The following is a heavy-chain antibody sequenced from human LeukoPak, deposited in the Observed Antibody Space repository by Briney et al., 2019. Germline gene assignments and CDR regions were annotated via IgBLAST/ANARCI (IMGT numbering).Heavy chain of an antibody. J-gene: IGHJ4*02. CDR2: ISGSGGST. V-gene: IGHV3-23*01. CDR3: AKSLGYCSGGSCYSDY. D-gene: IGHD2-15*01. CDR1: GFTFSSYA. Sequence: GGSLRLSCAASGFTFSSYAMSCVRQAPGGGLEWVSAISGSGGSTYYADSVKGRFTISRDNSKNTLYLQMNSLRSEDTAVYYCAKSLGYCSGGSCYSDYWGQGTLVTVSS.